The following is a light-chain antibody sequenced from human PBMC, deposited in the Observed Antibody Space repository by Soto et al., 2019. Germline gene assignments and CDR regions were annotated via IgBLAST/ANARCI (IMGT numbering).Light chain of an antibody. V-gene: IGKV3-20*01. Sequence: EIVLTQSPGSLSLSPGERATLSCRASQSVDSSFFAWYQKKPGQAPRLLIYGASKMATGIPDRFSGSGSGTDFTLTISRLEPEDFAVYYCQQYVGSVTFGQGTKVEIK. CDR1: QSVDSSF. CDR3: QQYVGSVT. CDR2: GAS. J-gene: IGKJ1*01.